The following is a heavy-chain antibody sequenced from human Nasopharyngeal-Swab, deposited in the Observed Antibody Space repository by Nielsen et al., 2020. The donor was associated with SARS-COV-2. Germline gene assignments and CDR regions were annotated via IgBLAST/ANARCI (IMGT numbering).Heavy chain of an antibody. CDR1: GFSFSTHA. Sequence: GESLKISCAASGFSFSTHAMTWIRQAPGKGLEWVSSLGVGGGPTYYADSAKGRFTISSDNSKNTLYLQMNSLRAEDTALYYCAKDGYCTNGVCGFDAFDIWGRGTMVTVSS. CDR3: AKDGYCTNGVCGFDAFDI. V-gene: IGHV3-23*01. J-gene: IGHJ3*02. D-gene: IGHD2-8*01. CDR2: LGVGGGPT.